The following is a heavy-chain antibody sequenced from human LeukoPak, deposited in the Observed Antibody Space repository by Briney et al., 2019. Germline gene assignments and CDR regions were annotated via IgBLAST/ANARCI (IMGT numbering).Heavy chain of an antibody. Sequence: GGCLRLSCAASGFTFSNYWMYWVRQGPGKGLVWVSRISSDGRSTNYADSVKGRFTISRDNAKNTLFLQVNSLRADDTAVYYCARGRSGNYYDYWGQGTLVTVSS. V-gene: IGHV3-74*01. D-gene: IGHD1-26*01. CDR3: ARGRSGNYYDY. CDR1: GFTFSNYW. CDR2: ISSDGRST. J-gene: IGHJ4*02.